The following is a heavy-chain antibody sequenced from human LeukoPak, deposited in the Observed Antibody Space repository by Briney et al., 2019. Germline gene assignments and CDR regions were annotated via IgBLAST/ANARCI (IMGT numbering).Heavy chain of an antibody. J-gene: IGHJ4*02. D-gene: IGHD3-10*01. CDR3: ARDRLVRGVN. Sequence: GESLRLSCAASGFTFTTYWMSWVRQAPGKGLEWVANINQDGTEKHYVDTVKGRFTISRDNAKNSLYLQMNSLRAEDTAVYNCARDRLVRGVNWGQGTLVTVSS. CDR1: GFTFTTYW. CDR2: INQDGTEK. V-gene: IGHV3-7*03.